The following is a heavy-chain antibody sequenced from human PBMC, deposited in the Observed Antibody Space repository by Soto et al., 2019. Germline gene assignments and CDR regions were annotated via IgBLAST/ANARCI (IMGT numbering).Heavy chain of an antibody. CDR1: GFTFSSYG. CDR3: AKDLGSYGYTPYGMDV. J-gene: IGHJ6*02. CDR2: ISYDGSNK. V-gene: IGHV3-30*18. Sequence: QVQLVESGGGVVQPGRSLRLSCAASGFTFSSYGMHWVRQAPGKGLEWVAVISYDGSNKYYADSVKGRFTISRDNSKNTLYLQMNNLRAEDTAVYYCAKDLGSYGYTPYGMDVWGQGTTVTVSS. D-gene: IGHD5-18*01.